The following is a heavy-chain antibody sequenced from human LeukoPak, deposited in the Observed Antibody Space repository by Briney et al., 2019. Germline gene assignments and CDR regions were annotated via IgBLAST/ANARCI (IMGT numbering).Heavy chain of an antibody. CDR2: IYTSGST. CDR3: ASGYYYRGDY. D-gene: IGHD3-22*01. V-gene: IGHV4-61*02. Sequence: PSETLSLTCTVSGGSISGGSYYWSWIRQPAGKGLEWIGRIYTSGSTNYNPSLKSRVTISVDTSKNQFSLKLSSVTAADTAVYYYASGYYYRGDYWGQGTLVTVSS. CDR1: GGSISGGSYY. J-gene: IGHJ4*02.